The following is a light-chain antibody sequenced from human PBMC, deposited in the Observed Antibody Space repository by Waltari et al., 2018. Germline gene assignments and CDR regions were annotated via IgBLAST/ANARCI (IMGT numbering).Light chain of an antibody. CDR3: SSYTSSSPHVV. J-gene: IGLJ2*01. V-gene: IGLV2-14*03. CDR1: SSDVGGYNY. CDR2: DVS. Sequence: QSALTQPASVSGSPGQSITISCTGTSSDVGGYNYVSWYQQHPGKAPKLMIYDVSNRPSGVSNRFSGSKSCNTGSLTISGLQAEDEADYYCSSYTSSSPHVVFGGGTKLTVL.